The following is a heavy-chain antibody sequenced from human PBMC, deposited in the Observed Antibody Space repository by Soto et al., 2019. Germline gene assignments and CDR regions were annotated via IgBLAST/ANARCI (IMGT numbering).Heavy chain of an antibody. V-gene: IGHV4-31*03. Sequence: PSETLSLTCSVSGAALNSGNYYCSWIRQVPGKGLEWIGHIYVTVAVDYNPSLRDRITISQDTSERQLSLNLRLVTAADTAVYYCARLRMATNNYKWPDAWGEGTLATVSS. CDR1: GAALNSGNYY. J-gene: IGHJ5*02. CDR2: IYVTVAV. CDR3: ARLRMATNNYKWPDA. D-gene: IGHD5-12*01.